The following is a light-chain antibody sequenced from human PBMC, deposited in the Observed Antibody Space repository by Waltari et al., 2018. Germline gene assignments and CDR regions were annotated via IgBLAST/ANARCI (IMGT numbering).Light chain of an antibody. CDR2: DAS. Sequence: EIVLTQSPANLSLSPGERATLPCRASQRVSSYLAWYQQNPGQAPRLLIYDASNRATGIPARFSGSGSGTDFTLTISSLEPEDFAVYYCQQRSNWRWTFGQGTKVEIK. CDR1: QRVSSY. J-gene: IGKJ1*01. V-gene: IGKV3-11*01. CDR3: QQRSNWRWT.